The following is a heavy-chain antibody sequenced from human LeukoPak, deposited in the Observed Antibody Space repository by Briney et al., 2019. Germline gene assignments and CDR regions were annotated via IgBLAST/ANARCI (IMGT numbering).Heavy chain of an antibody. CDR3: ARRYMDIVVVPAAMHAFDI. D-gene: IGHD2-2*03. V-gene: IGHV4-34*01. CDR2: INHSGST. Sequence: KPSETLSLTCAIYGGSFSGYYWSWIRQPPGKGLEWIGEINHSGSTNYNPSLKSRVTISVDTSKNQFSLKLSSVTAADTAVYYCARRYMDIVVVPAAMHAFDIWGQGTMVTVSS. CDR1: GGSFSGYY. J-gene: IGHJ3*02.